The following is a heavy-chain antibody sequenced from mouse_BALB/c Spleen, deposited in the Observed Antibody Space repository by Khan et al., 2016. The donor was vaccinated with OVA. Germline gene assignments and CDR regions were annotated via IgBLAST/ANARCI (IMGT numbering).Heavy chain of an antibody. CDR1: GFSLTGYG. D-gene: IGHD2-10*01. CDR2: IWGDGST. J-gene: IGHJ4*01. V-gene: IGHV2-6-7*01. CDR3: ARAYYGNYREAMDY. Sequence: VKLVESGPGLVAPSQRLSITCTVSGFSLTGYGVNWVRQPPGKGLEWLGMIWGDGSTDYNSVLKSRLSISKDNSKSQIFLKMNSLQTDDTARYYCARAYYGNYREAMDYWGQGTSVTVSS.